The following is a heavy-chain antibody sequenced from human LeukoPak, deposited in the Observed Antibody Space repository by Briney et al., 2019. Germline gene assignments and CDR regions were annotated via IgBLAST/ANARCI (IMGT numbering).Heavy chain of an antibody. D-gene: IGHD5-18*01. Sequence: SETLSLTCSVYGGSINNYYWSWIRQPAGKGLEWIGRIYTSGSTNYNPSLRSRVTMSVDTSKNQFSLKLTSVTAADTAVYYCARDPAYSYQNWGQGTLVTVSS. CDR1: GGSINNYY. V-gene: IGHV4-4*07. CDR3: ARDPAYSYQN. J-gene: IGHJ4*02. CDR2: IYTSGST.